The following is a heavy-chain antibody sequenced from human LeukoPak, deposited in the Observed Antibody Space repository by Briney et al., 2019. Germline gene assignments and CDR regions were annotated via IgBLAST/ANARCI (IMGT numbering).Heavy chain of an antibody. D-gene: IGHD3-9*01. J-gene: IGHJ5*02. CDR1: GGTFSSFA. CDR3: ASGNDLFTEYLTWFDP. CDR2: IIPRSATA. V-gene: IGHV1-69*01. Sequence: ASVKVSCKASGGTFSSFALIWVRQAPGQGLEWMGGIIPRSATAKYAQRFQGRATITADESTSTAYMELSSLTSEDTAIYYCASGNDLFTEYLTWFDPWGQGTLVTVSS.